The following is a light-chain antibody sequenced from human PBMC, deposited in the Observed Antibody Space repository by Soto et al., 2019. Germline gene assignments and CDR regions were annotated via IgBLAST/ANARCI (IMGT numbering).Light chain of an antibody. CDR3: MQALQTPLT. CDR2: LGS. J-gene: IGKJ4*01. Sequence: DLVMTQSPLSLPVTPGEPASISCRSSQSLLHSNGYNYLDWYLQKPGQSPQLLIYLGSNRASGVPDRFSGSGSGTDSTLKISRVEAEDVGVYYCMQALQTPLTFGGGTKVEIK. CDR1: QSLLHSNGYNY. V-gene: IGKV2-28*01.